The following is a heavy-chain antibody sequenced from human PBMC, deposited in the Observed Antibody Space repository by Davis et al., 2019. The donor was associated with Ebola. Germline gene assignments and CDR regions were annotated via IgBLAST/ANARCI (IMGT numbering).Heavy chain of an antibody. V-gene: IGHV1-18*04. D-gene: IGHD1-1*01. Sequence: AASAKVSCKASGYTFTNYGISWVRQAPGQGLDYMGWISAYNGNTNYVQKFQGRLTMTTDTSTSTAYMELRSLRSDDTAVYYCARAQFPTTSDHWGPGTLVTVSS. CDR1: GYTFTNYG. CDR3: ARAQFPTTSDH. J-gene: IGHJ4*02. CDR2: ISAYNGNT.